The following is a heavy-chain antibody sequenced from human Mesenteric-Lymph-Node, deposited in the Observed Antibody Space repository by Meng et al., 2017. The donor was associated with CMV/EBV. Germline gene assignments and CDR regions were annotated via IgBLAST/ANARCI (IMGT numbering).Heavy chain of an antibody. CDR3: SRPTGYCSGSTCYTYYFDGVDV. CDR1: GGSFSNYA. CDR2: IIPLLGIT. D-gene: IGHD2-15*01. Sequence: SVKVSCKTSGGSFSNYAISWVRQAPGQGLEWVGAIIPLLGITNYARKFQGRVTITADSSTSTVYMELGSLRYEDAAVYYCSRPTGYCSGSTCYTYYFDGVDVWGQGTTVTVSS. J-gene: IGHJ6*02. V-gene: IGHV1-69*10.